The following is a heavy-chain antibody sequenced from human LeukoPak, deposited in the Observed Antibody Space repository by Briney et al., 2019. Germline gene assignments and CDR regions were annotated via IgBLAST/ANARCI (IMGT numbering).Heavy chain of an antibody. D-gene: IGHD3-10*01. Sequence: PGGSLRLSCAASGFTLSTHWMTWVRQSPGKGLEWVANIKQDGSEKYYVDSVKGRFTISRDNAKNSLYLQMNSLRGEDTAVYYCARERLTVETAGSIDYWGQGTLVTVSS. CDR3: ARERLTVETAGSIDY. CDR2: IKQDGSEK. J-gene: IGHJ4*02. V-gene: IGHV3-7*01. CDR1: GFTLSTHW.